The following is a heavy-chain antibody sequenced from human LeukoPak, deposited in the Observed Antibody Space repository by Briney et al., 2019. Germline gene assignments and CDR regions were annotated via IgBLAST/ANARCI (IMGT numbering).Heavy chain of an antibody. V-gene: IGHV1-69*05. CDR2: IIPIFGTA. J-gene: IGHJ4*02. CDR3: ARDGDFWSDWAS. Sequence: ASVKVSCKASGGTFSSYAISWVRQAPGQGLEWMGGIIPIFGTANYAQKFQGRVTITTDESTSTAYMELSSLRSEDTAVYYCARDGDFWSDWASRGQGTLVTVSS. D-gene: IGHD3-3*01. CDR1: GGTFSSYA.